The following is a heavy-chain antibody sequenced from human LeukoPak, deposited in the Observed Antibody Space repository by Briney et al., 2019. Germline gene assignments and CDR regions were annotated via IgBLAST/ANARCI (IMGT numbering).Heavy chain of an antibody. D-gene: IGHD6-19*01. CDR3: AKDERVRWLWAA. J-gene: IGHJ5*02. Sequence: QSGGSLRLSCAASGFIFNSHAMNWVRQAPGKGLEWVSVISGSGGITYYADSVKGRFTISRDNSKNTLYLQMNSLRAEDTAVCYCAKDERVRWLWAAWGQGTLVTVSS. CDR1: GFIFNSHA. CDR2: ISGSGGIT. V-gene: IGHV3-23*01.